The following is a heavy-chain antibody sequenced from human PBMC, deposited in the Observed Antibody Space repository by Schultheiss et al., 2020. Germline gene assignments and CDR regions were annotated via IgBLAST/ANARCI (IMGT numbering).Heavy chain of an antibody. CDR2: VFYRGGT. CDR1: SGSISSSSYY. J-gene: IGHJ4*02. Sequence: SQTLSLTCTVSSGSISSSSYYWGWIRQSPGKGLEWIGSVFYRGGTYYNPSLSSRVTISIDTSKNQFSLKLSSVTAADTAVYYCARHGGFSATPDYWGQGTLVTVSS. CDR3: ARHGGFSATPDY. D-gene: IGHD3-3*01. V-gene: IGHV4-39*01.